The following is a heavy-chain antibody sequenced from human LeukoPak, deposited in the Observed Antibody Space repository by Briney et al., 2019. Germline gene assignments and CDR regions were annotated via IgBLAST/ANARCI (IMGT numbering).Heavy chain of an antibody. CDR1: GNTFTSYD. CDR2: MNPNSGNT. J-gene: IGHJ5*02. D-gene: IGHD2-2*01. Sequence: ASVKVSCKASGNTFTSYDINWVRQATGQGLEWMGWMNPNSGNTGYAQKFQVRVTMTRNTSISTAYMELSSLRSEDTAVYYCARAPAGVPAASHRINWFDPWGQGTLVTVSS. V-gene: IGHV1-8*01. CDR3: ARAPAGVPAASHRINWFDP.